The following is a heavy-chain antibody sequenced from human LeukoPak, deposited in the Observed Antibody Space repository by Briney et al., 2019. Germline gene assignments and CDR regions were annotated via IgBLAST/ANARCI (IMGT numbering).Heavy chain of an antibody. CDR3: ARGGSSSFLYYFDY. J-gene: IGHJ4*02. CDR1: GFTFSSYG. D-gene: IGHD6-6*01. V-gene: IGHV3-30*03. CDR2: ISYDGSNK. Sequence: GRSLRLSCAASGFTFSSYGMHWVRQAPGKGLEWVAVISYDGSNKYYADSVKGRFTISRDNSKNTLYLQMNSLRAEDTAVYYCARGGSSSFLYYFDYWGQGTLVTVSS.